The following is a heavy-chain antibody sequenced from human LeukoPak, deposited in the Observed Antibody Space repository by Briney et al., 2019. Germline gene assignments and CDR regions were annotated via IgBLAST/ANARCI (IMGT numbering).Heavy chain of an antibody. CDR3: ARDSSSSWYWLVDY. CDR2: ISAYNGNT. Sequence: ASVKVSCKASGYTFTSYGISWVRQAPGQGLEWMGWISAYNGNTNYAQKLQGRVTMATDTSTSTAYMEPRSLRSDDTAVYYCARDSSSSWYWLVDYWGQGTLVTVSS. CDR1: GYTFTSYG. V-gene: IGHV1-18*01. J-gene: IGHJ4*02. D-gene: IGHD6-13*01.